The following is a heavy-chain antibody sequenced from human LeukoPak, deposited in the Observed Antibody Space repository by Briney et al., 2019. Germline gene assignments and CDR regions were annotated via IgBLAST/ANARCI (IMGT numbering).Heavy chain of an antibody. V-gene: IGHV3-21*01. J-gene: IGHJ4*02. D-gene: IGHD3-3*01. CDR1: GFTFSSYS. CDR2: ISGSSSYI. CDR3: ASAPLFNYDFWSGYAYYFDY. Sequence: AGGSLRLSCAASGFTFSSYSMNWVRQAPGKGLEWVSSISGSSSYIYYADSVKGRFTISRDNAKNSLYLQMNSLRAEDTAVYYCASAPLFNYDFWSGYAYYFDYWGQGTLVTVSS.